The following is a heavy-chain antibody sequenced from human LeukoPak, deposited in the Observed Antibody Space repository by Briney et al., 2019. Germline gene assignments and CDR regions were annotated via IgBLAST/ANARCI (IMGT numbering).Heavy chain of an antibody. CDR2: IIPILGIA. D-gene: IGHD3-16*02. V-gene: IGHV1-69*02. CDR1: GGTFSSYT. J-gene: IGHJ6*04. CDR3: AASQPYDYVWGSYLKWEYYGMDV. Sequence: SVKASCKASGGTFSSYTISWVRQAPGQGLEWMGRIIPILGIANYAQKFQGRVTITADKSTSTAYMELSSLRSEDTAVYYCAASQPYDYVWGSYLKWEYYGMDVWGKGTTVTVSS.